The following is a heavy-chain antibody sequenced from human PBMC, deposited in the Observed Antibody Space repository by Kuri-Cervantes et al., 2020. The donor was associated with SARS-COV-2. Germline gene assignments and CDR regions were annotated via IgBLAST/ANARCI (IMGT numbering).Heavy chain of an antibody. CDR1: GYGFTGYY. Sequence: ASVKVSCKASGYGFTGYYVHWVRQAPGQGLEWMGWIKPNSGGTNYAQKFQGRVIMTRDTSISTAYMELRRLRSDDTAMYYCARVESNSGWDMISGPPGWFDFWGQGTPVTVSS. V-gene: IGHV1-2*02. D-gene: IGHD6-19*01. J-gene: IGHJ5*01. CDR2: IKPNSGGT. CDR3: ARVESNSGWDMISGPPGWFDF.